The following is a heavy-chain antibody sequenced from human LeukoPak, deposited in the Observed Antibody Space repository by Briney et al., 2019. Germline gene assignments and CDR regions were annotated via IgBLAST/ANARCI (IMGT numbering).Heavy chain of an antibody. J-gene: IGHJ4*02. CDR1: GFTFSSYS. CDR2: ISSSSSTI. CDR3: ARDGYSGYDLFDY. V-gene: IGHV3-48*01. Sequence: GGSLRLSCAASGFTFSSYSMNWVRQAPGKGLEWVSYISSSSSTIYYADSVKGRFTISRDNAKNSLYLQMNSLRAEDTAVYYCARDGYSGYDLFDYWGQGTLVTVSS. D-gene: IGHD5-12*01.